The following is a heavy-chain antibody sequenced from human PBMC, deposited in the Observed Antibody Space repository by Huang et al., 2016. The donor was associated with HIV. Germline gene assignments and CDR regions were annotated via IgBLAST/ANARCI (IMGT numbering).Heavy chain of an antibody. J-gene: IGHJ6*02. CDR2: ISYDGSNK. CDR1: GFTFSSYG. Sequence: QVQLVESGGGVVQPGRSLRLSCAASGFTFSSYGMNWVRQAPGKGLEWVAVISYDGSNKYYADSGKGRFTISRDNSKNTLYLQMNSLRAEDTAVYYCAKDLPYDSSGYYPFYYGMDVWGQGTTVTVSS. D-gene: IGHD3-22*01. V-gene: IGHV3-30*18. CDR3: AKDLPYDSSGYYPFYYGMDV.